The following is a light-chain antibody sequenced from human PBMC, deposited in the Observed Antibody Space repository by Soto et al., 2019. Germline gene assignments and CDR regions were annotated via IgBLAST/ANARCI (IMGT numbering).Light chain of an antibody. Sequence: EIVMTQSPATLSVSPGERATLSCRASQSVSSNLAWYQQKPGQAPRLLIYGASTRATGIPARFSGSGSGTEFILTISSLQSEDFAVYHCQQYNNWPPYTFGQGTKLEIK. CDR3: QQYNNWPPYT. V-gene: IGKV3-15*01. CDR1: QSVSSN. CDR2: GAS. J-gene: IGKJ2*01.